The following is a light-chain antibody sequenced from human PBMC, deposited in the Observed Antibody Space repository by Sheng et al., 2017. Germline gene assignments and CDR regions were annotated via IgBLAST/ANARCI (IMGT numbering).Light chain of an antibody. J-gene: IGLJ1*01. CDR1: KLGDKY. CDR3: QAWVTNTAV. V-gene: IGLV3-1*01. CDR2: QDA. Sequence: SYDLTQSPSVSVSPGQTASITCSGDKLGDKYASWYQQKSGQSPVLVIYQDAKRPSGIPERFSGSNSGNTATLTISGTQAIDEADYYCQAWVTNTAVFGTGTKVTVL.